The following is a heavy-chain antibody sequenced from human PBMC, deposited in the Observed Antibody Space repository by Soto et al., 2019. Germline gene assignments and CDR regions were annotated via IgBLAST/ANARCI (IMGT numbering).Heavy chain of an antibody. CDR3: ARDGVVVAGAFDI. CDR2: ISSSSSYI. D-gene: IGHD2-15*01. CDR1: GFTFSSYS. Sequence: XXSLRLSFAASGFTFSSYSMHWVLQAPGKGLEWVSSISSSSSYIYYADSVKGRFTISRDNAKNSLYLQMNSLRAEDTAVYYCARDGVVVAGAFDIWGQGTMVTVSS. V-gene: IGHV3-21*01. J-gene: IGHJ3*02.